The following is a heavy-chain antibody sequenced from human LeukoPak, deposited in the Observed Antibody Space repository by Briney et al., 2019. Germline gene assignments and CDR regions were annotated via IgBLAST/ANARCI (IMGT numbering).Heavy chain of an antibody. Sequence: GGPLRLSCAASGFTFSSYSMNWVRQAPGKGLEWVSSISSSSSYIYYADSVKGRFTISRDNAKNSLYLQMNSLRAEDTAVYYCARGTRNGVVVITAWGQGTLVTVSS. D-gene: IGHD3-22*01. CDR3: ARGTRNGVVVITA. J-gene: IGHJ5*02. V-gene: IGHV3-21*01. CDR2: ISSSSSYI. CDR1: GFTFSSYS.